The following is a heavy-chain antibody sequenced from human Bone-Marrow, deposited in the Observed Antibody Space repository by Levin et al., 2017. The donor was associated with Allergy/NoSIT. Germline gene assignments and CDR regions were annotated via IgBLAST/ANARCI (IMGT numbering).Heavy chain of an antibody. CDR3: VRDFSALLWFGESSSFDY. D-gene: IGHD3-10*01. V-gene: IGHV3-7*01. Sequence: GGSLRLSCVVSGFTFRSYWMNWVRQAPGKGLEWVANINQDATEENYVDSVKGRFTISRDNTKDSLYLHITSLRVDDTAVYYCVRDFSALLWFGESSSFDYRGQGTLVTVSS. CDR1: GFTFRSYW. J-gene: IGHJ4*02. CDR2: INQDATEE.